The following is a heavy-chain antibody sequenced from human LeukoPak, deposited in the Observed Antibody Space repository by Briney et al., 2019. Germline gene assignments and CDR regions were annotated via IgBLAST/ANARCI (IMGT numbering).Heavy chain of an antibody. CDR1: GGSISSYY. V-gene: IGHV4-4*07. CDR2: IYTSGST. J-gene: IGHJ5*02. CDR3: AGDGIAAAGTIWFDP. Sequence: PSETLSLTCTVSGGSISSYYWSWIRQPAGKGLEWIGRIYTSGSTNYNPSLKSRVTMSVDTSKNQFSLKLSSVTAADTAVYYCAGDGIAAAGTIWFDPWGQGTLVTVSS. D-gene: IGHD6-13*01.